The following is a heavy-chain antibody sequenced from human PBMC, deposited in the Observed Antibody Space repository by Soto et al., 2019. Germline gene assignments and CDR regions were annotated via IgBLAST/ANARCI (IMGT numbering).Heavy chain of an antibody. Sequence: SGPTLVNPTQTLTLTCTVSGFSLSTSGVGVGWIRQPPGKALEWLALIYWDDDKRYSPSLQSRLSITKDTSKNQVVLTMTNVDPVDTATYYCAHIPNYYQYDWFDPWGQGTLVTVSS. D-gene: IGHD3-16*01. CDR3: AHIPNYYQYDWFDP. CDR2: IYWDDDK. V-gene: IGHV2-5*02. CDR1: GFSLSTSGVG. J-gene: IGHJ5*02.